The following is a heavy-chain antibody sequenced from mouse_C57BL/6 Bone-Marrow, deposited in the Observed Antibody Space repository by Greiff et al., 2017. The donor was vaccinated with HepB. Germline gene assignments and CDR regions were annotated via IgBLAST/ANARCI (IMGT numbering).Heavy chain of an antibody. CDR1: GYTFTDYY. J-gene: IGHJ2*01. CDR3: ARDNVLLYYFDY. Sequence: QVQLKESGPELVKPGASVKISCKASGYTFTDYYINWVKQRPGQGLEWIGWIFPGSGSTYYNEKFKGKATLTVDKSSSTAYMLLSSLTSEDSAVYFCARDNVLLYYFDYWGQGTTLTVSS. CDR2: IFPGSGST. V-gene: IGHV1-75*01.